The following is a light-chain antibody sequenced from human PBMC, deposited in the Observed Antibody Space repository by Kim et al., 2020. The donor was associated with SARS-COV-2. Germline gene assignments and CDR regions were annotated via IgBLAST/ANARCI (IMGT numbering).Light chain of an antibody. CDR1: QSVSSN. CDR3: QQYNKWPPT. V-gene: IGKV3-15*01. J-gene: IGKJ5*01. Sequence: EIVMTQSPAALSVSPGERATLSCRASQSVSSNLAWYQQKPGQSPRLLIYGTSTRVTAIPATFSGSGSGTEFTLTISSLQSEDFAIYYWQQYNKWPPTFGQGTRLEIK. CDR2: GTS.